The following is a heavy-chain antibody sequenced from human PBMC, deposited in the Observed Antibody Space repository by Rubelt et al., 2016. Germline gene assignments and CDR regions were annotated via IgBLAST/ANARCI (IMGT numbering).Heavy chain of an antibody. Sequence: EVQLVESGGGLVQPGGSLRLSCVASGFPFSTYDMHWVRQPTGRGLEWVALIGKRGDTHYADSAKGRFTISRDNAKNSLYRQKKNLRAGDTAMYYCTSDPSGWGMGVWGQGTTVAVSS. CDR3: TSDPSGWGMGV. V-gene: IGHV3-13*01. CDR2: IGKRGDT. J-gene: IGHJ6*02. D-gene: IGHD6-19*01. CDR1: GFPFSTYD.